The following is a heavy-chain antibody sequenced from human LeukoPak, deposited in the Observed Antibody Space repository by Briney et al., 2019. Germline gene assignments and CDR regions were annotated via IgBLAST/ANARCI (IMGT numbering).Heavy chain of an antibody. CDR3: AKDRGRYYDSSGYYWGYYFDS. Sequence: GGSLRLSCAASGFTFSNYAVNWVRQAPGKGLEWVSTITGSGGSTFYADSVKGRFTISRDNSMDTLYLQMSSLRAEDTAVYYCAKDRGRYYDSSGYYWGYYFDSWGQGILVTVST. CDR2: ITGSGGST. J-gene: IGHJ4*02. D-gene: IGHD3-22*01. V-gene: IGHV3-23*01. CDR1: GFTFSNYA.